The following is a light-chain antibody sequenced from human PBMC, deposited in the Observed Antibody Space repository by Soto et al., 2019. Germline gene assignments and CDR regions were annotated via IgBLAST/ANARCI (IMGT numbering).Light chain of an antibody. CDR2: AAS. J-gene: IGKJ1*01. V-gene: IGKV1-27*01. CDR3: QNYNCASRT. CDR1: QGITIY. Sequence: DIQMTQSPSSLSASVGDRVTITCRASQGITIYLAWYQHKPGKVPKLLIYAASTLQSGVPSRFSGSGSGTDFTLSISSLQPGLVATYSCQNYNCASRTFGQLTKVEIK.